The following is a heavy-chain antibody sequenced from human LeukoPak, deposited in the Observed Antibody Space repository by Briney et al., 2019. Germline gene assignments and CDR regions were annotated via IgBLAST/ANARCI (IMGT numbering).Heavy chain of an antibody. CDR1: GYTFTSYA. Sequence: ASVKVSCKASGYTFTSYAMHWVRQAPGQRLEWMGWINAGSGNTKYSQKFQGRVTITRDTSASTAYMELSSLRSEDMAVYYCARAARDGYESAYGGQGPLAPVSS. D-gene: IGHD5-24*01. CDR3: ARAARDGYESAY. J-gene: IGHJ4*02. V-gene: IGHV1-3*01. CDR2: INAGSGNT.